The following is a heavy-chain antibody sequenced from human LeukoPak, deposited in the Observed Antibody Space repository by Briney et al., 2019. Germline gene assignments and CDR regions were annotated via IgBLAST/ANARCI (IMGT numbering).Heavy chain of an antibody. J-gene: IGHJ2*01. D-gene: IGHD5-24*01. CDR2: IYSGGTT. CDR1: GFIAGTKY. Sequence: PGGSLRLSCAASGFIAGTKYMNWVRQAPGKGLEWVSIIYSGGTTYYADSVKGRFTISRDTSKNTLSLQMNSLRAEDTAVYFCARVGDHFHWNLDLWGRGTLVTVSS. V-gene: IGHV3-53*01. CDR3: ARVGDHFHWNLDL.